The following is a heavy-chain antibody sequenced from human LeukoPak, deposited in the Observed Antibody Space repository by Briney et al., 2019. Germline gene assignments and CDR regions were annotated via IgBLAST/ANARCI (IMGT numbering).Heavy chain of an antibody. CDR2: IYYSGST. CDR3: ARVTGSWSFYRWYYYMDV. V-gene: IGHV4-59*01. D-gene: IGHD1-26*01. Sequence: PSETLSLTCTVSGGSISSYYWSWIRQPPGKGLEWIGYIYYSGSTNYNPSLKSRVTISVDTSKNQFSLKLSSVTAADTAVYYCARVTGSWSFYRWYYYMDVWGKGTTVTVSS. J-gene: IGHJ6*03. CDR1: GGSISSYY.